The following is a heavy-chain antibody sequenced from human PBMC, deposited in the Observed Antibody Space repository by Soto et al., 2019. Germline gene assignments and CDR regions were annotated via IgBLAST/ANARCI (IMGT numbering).Heavy chain of an antibody. V-gene: IGHV4-31*03. CDR3: ARVGVGGYCSGGSCYSGSYNWFDP. D-gene: IGHD2-15*01. CDR1: GGSISSGGYY. J-gene: IGHJ5*02. CDR2: IYYSGST. Sequence: SETLSLTCTVSGGSISSGGYYWSWIRQHPGKGLEWIGYIYYSGSTYYNPSLKSRVTISVDTSKNQFSLKLSSVTAADTAVYYCARVGVGGYCSGGSCYSGSYNWFDPWGRGTLVTSPQ.